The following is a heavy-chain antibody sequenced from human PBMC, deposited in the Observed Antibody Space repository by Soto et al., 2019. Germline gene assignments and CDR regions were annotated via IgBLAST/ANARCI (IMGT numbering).Heavy chain of an antibody. D-gene: IGHD3-10*01. J-gene: IGHJ2*01. CDR3: ARKVPGSTTRPDYWYFDL. CDR1: GFTFISYA. CDR2: ISGGGDAT. Sequence: EVQLLESGGGLVQPGGSLRLSCAASGFTFISYAMNWVRQAPGKGLQWVSAISGGGDATFYADSVKGRFTISRDNSRNTVTLQMNSLGADDTAVYYCARKVPGSTTRPDYWYFDLWGPGTLVTVSS. V-gene: IGHV3-23*01.